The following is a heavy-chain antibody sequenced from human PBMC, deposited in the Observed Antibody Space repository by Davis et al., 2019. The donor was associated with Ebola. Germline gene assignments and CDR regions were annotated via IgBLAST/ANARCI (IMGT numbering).Heavy chain of an antibody. Sequence: GESLKTPCKGPGYSFTSYWIGWVRQMPGKGLEWMEIIYPGDSDTRYSPSFQGQVTISADKSSSTAYLQWSSLKASDTAMYYCARDVVGTNAFDIWGQGTMVTVSS. CDR1: GYSFTSYW. J-gene: IGHJ3*02. V-gene: IGHV5-51*01. CDR3: ARDVVGTNAFDI. CDR2: IYPGDSDT. D-gene: IGHD2-21*01.